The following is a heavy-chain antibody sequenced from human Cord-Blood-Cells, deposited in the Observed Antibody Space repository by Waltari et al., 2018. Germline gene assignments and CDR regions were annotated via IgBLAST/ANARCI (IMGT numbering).Heavy chain of an antibody. V-gene: IGHV1-8*01. Sequence: QVQLVQSGAEVKKPGASVKVSCKASGYTFTSYDINWVRQATGQGLEWMGWMNPNSGNTGYAQKFQGRVTMTRNTSISTAYMELSSLRSEDTAVYYCARVPPVAVGGTFRVQEPFFDYWGQGTLVTVSS. CDR1: GYTFTSYD. J-gene: IGHJ4*02. CDR2: MNPNSGNT. CDR3: ARVPPVAVGGTFRVQEPFFDY. D-gene: IGHD6-19*01.